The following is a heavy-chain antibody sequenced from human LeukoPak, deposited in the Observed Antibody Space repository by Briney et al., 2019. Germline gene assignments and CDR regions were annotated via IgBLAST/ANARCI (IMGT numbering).Heavy chain of an antibody. V-gene: IGHV3-23*01. CDR2: ISGSGGST. J-gene: IGHJ4*02. D-gene: IGHD6-13*01. CDR3: ARRPYSSSWYGFYGY. CDR1: GFTFSSYA. Sequence: GGSLRLSCAASGFTFSSYAMSWVRQAPGKGLEWVSAISGSGGSTYYADSVKGRFTISRDNSKNTLYLQMNSLRAEDTAVYYCARRPYSSSWYGFYGYWGQGSLVTVSS.